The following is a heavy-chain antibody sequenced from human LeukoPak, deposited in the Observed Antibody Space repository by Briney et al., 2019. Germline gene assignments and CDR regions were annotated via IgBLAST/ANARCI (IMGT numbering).Heavy chain of an antibody. CDR3: ASPIVGATSYYNYGMDV. V-gene: IGHV1-2*02. CDR1: GYTFTGYY. J-gene: IGHJ6*02. Sequence: ASVKVSCKASGYTFTGYYMHWVRQAPGQGLEWMGWINPNSGGTNYAQKFQGRVTMTRDTSISTAYMELSRLRSDDTAVYYCASPIVGATSYYNYGMDVWGQGTTVTVSS. CDR2: INPNSGGT. D-gene: IGHD1-26*01.